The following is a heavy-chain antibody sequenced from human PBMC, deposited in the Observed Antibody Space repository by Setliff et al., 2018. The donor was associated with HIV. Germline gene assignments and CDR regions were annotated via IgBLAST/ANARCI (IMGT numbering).Heavy chain of an antibody. Sequence: TGESLKISCEGSGYSFSRYWIGWVRQMPGKGLEWMAMIYPDDSDTRYSPSFQGQVTISADKSISTAYLQWSSLKASDTAMYYCVRRDGYKFDYWGQGTLVTVSS. CDR1: GYSFSRYW. CDR3: VRRDGYKFDY. D-gene: IGHD5-12*01. CDR2: IYPDDSDT. J-gene: IGHJ4*02. V-gene: IGHV5-51*01.